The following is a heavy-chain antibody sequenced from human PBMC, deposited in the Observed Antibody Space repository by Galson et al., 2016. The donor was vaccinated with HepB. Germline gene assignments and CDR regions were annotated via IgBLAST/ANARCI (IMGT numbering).Heavy chain of an antibody. D-gene: IGHD1-26*01. Sequence: SGYTFTGYYIHYVRQAPGQGLEWMAWINPKSGGTKYAQKFQGRVTMTRDTSISTADMELSRLRSDDTAVDYCARSVGYDYGMDVWGQGTTVTVSS. CDR3: ARSVGYDYGMDV. V-gene: IGHV1-2*02. CDR1: GYTFTGYY. J-gene: IGHJ6*02. CDR2: INPKSGGT.